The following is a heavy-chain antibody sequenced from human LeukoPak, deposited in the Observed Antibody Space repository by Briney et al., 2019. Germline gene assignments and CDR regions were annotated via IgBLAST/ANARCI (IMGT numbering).Heavy chain of an antibody. CDR1: GFTFSSYS. Sequence: GGSLRLSCAASGFTFSSYSMNWVRQAPGKGLEWVSYISSSSSTIYYADSVKGRFTISRDNAKNSLYLQMNSLRAEDTAVYYCARPSDNGNLPYWGQGPRVPVSS. CDR3: ARPSDNGNLPY. CDR2: ISSSSSTI. D-gene: IGHD4-11*01. V-gene: IGHV3-48*01. J-gene: IGHJ4*02.